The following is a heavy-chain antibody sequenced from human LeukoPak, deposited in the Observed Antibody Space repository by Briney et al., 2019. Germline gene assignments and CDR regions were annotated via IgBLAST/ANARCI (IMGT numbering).Heavy chain of an antibody. CDR3: AKDALSSYYYGSGSFHDY. V-gene: IGHV3-9*01. J-gene: IGHJ4*02. CDR2: ISWNSGSI. D-gene: IGHD3-10*01. CDR1: GFTFDDYA. Sequence: GGSLRLSCAASGFTFDDYATHWVRQAPGKGLEWVSGISWNSGSIGYADSVKGRFTISRDNAKNSLYLQMNSLRAEDTALYYCAKDALSSYYYGSGSFHDYWGQGTLVTVSS.